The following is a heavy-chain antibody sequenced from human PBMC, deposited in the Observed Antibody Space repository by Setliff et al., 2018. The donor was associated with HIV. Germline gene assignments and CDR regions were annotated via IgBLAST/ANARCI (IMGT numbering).Heavy chain of an antibody. J-gene: IGHJ4*02. CDR3: ARTSYNFWGGPDS. Sequence: SETLSLTCAVSGFSISNGYYWGWIRQPPGKGLEWIGTMYFSGNARPSPSLKRRVIMSVDTSKNRFSLRLSSVSAADTAVYYCARTSYNFWGGPDSWGQGTLVTVS. D-gene: IGHD3-3*01. V-gene: IGHV4-38-2*01. CDR1: GFSISNGYY. CDR2: MYFSGNA.